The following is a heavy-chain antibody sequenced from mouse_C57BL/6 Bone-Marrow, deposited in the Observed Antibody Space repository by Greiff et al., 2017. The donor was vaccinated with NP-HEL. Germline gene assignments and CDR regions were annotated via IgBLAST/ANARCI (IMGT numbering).Heavy chain of an antibody. J-gene: IGHJ4*01. D-gene: IGHD2-4*01. V-gene: IGHV1-80*01. CDR2: IYPGDGDT. CDR1: GYAFSSYW. Sequence: VQLQQSGAELVKPGASVKISCKASGYAFSSYWMNWVKQRPGKGLEWIGQIYPGDGDTNYNGKFKGKATLTADKSSSTAYMQLSSLTSEDSAVYFCARGHDYDYAMDYWGQGTSVTVSS. CDR3: ARGHDYDYAMDY.